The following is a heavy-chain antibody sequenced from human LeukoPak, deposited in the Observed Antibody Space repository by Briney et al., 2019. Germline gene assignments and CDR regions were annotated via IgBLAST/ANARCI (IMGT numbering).Heavy chain of an antibody. J-gene: IGHJ6*02. V-gene: IGHV3-30*03. CDR2: ISYDGSNK. Sequence: PGGSLRLSCAASGFTFSSYGMHWVRQAPGKGLEWVAVISYDGSNKYYADSVKGRFTISRDNSKNTLYLQMNSLRAEDTAVYYCARVGQQLSYYYYGMDVWGQGTTVTVSS. CDR3: ARVGQQLSYYYYGMDV. D-gene: IGHD6-13*01. CDR1: GFTFSSYG.